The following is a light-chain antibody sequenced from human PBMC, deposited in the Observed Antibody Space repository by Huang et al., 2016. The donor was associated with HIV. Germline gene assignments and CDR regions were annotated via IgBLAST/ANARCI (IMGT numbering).Light chain of an antibody. CDR1: QRGSTN. V-gene: IGKV3-15*01. CDR2: GAS. J-gene: IGKJ3*01. CDR3: HQYNDWPIT. Sequence: EIVMTQSPATLSVSSVGRATLSCRASQRGSTNLAWYQQKPGQAPRLLIYGASTRATGIPARFRGSGSGTEFTLTISDLQSEDFAVYYCHQYNDWPITFGPGTKVDIK.